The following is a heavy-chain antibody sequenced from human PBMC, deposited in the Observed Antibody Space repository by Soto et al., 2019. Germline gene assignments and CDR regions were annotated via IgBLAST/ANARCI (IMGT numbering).Heavy chain of an antibody. D-gene: IGHD6-13*01. Sequence: ASVKVSCKASGYTFTSYGISWVRQAPGQGLEWMGWISAYSGNTNYAQKLQGRVTMTTDTSTSTAYMELRSLRSDDTAVYYCAREAAGTVGHNWFDPWGQGTLVTVSS. V-gene: IGHV1-18*01. CDR3: AREAAGTVGHNWFDP. J-gene: IGHJ5*02. CDR1: GYTFTSYG. CDR2: ISAYSGNT.